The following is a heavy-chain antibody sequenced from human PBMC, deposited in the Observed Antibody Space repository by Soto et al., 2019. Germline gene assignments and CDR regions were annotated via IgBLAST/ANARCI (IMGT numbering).Heavy chain of an antibody. D-gene: IGHD5-18*01. V-gene: IGHV1-46*01. Sequence: ASVKGSCKASGYTFTSYYMHWVRQAPGQGLEWMGIINPSGGSTSYAQKFQGRVTMTRDTSTSTVYMELSSVTAADTAVYYCARGPPLWFDYRGEGTLVTVS. CDR3: ARGPPLWFDY. CDR1: GYTFTSYY. J-gene: IGHJ4*02. CDR2: INPSGGST.